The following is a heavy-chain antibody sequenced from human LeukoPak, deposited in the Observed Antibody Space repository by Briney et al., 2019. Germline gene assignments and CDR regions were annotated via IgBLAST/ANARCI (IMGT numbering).Heavy chain of an antibody. D-gene: IGHD3-3*02. CDR1: GYSFTGYY. CDR3: ARDSSLFGVVIDQLPDY. Sequence: ASVKVSCKASGYSFTGYYLHWVRQAPGQGLEWMGWINPNTGGTMYAQKFQGRVTMTRDTSISTAYMELSRLRSDDTAVYYCARDSSLFGVVIDQLPDYWGQGTLVTVSS. J-gene: IGHJ4*02. V-gene: IGHV1-2*02. CDR2: INPNTGGT.